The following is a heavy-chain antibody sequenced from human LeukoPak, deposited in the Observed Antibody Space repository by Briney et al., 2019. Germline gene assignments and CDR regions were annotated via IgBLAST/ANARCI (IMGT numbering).Heavy chain of an antibody. CDR2: IYYSGST. D-gene: IGHD3-3*01. V-gene: IGHV4-39*01. CDR3: ARSPIVSGYYTRWYFDL. Sequence: SETLSLTCTVSGGSISSSSYYWGWIRQPPGTGLEWIGSIYYSGSTYYNPSLKSRVTISVDTSKNQFSLKLSSVTAADTAVYYCARSPIVSGYYTRWYFDLWGRGTLVTVSS. CDR1: GGSISSSSYY. J-gene: IGHJ2*01.